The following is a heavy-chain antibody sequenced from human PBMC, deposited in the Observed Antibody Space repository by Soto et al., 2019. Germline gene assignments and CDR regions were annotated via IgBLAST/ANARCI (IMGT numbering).Heavy chain of an antibody. J-gene: IGHJ5*02. Sequence: SETLSLTCAVYGGSFSGYYWSWIRQPPGKGLEWIGEINQSGSTYYNPSLKSRVTISVDRSKNQFSLKLSSVTAADTAVYYCARVPDRWGQGTLVTVSS. CDR3: ARVPDR. CDR1: GGSFSGYY. CDR2: INQSGST. V-gene: IGHV4-34*01. D-gene: IGHD2-2*01.